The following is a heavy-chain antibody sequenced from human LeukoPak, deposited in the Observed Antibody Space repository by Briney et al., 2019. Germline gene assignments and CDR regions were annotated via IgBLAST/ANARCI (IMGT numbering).Heavy chain of an antibody. Sequence: PSETLSLTCAVYGGSLRGYYWSWVRQPPGKGQEWIGEINHSGDSIYNPSLKCLITMSVDTTKSQFSLKLTSVTAADTAMYYCASPAGEATRWGQGTLVTVSS. V-gene: IGHV4-34*01. D-gene: IGHD7-27*01. J-gene: IGHJ4*02. CDR3: ASPAGEATR. CDR1: GGSLRGYY. CDR2: INHSGDS.